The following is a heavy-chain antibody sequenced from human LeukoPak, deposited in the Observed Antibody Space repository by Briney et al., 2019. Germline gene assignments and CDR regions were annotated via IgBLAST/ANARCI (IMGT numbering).Heavy chain of an antibody. V-gene: IGHV1-69*04. CDR3: ARINSSSGALDY. Sequence: ASVKVSCKASGGTFSSYAISWVRQAPGQGLEWMGRIIPIFGIANYAQKFQGRVTITADKPTSTAYMELSSLRSEDTAVYYCARINSSSGALDYWGQGTLVTVSS. D-gene: IGHD6-6*01. CDR2: IIPIFGIA. J-gene: IGHJ4*02. CDR1: GGTFSSYA.